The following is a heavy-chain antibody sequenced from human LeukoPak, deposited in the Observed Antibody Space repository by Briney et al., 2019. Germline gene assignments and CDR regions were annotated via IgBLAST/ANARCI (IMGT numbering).Heavy chain of an antibody. CDR1: GFSFSNYW. Sequence: GGSLRLSCAASGFSFSNYWMTWVRQAPGKGLEWVANIKQDASEKYYVDSVKGRFTISRDNAQNSFYLQMNSLRAEDTAVYYCARDRASTGYDLYDYWGQGTLVTVSS. CDR3: ARDRASTGYDLYDY. CDR2: IKQDASEK. V-gene: IGHV3-7*01. D-gene: IGHD5-12*01. J-gene: IGHJ4*02.